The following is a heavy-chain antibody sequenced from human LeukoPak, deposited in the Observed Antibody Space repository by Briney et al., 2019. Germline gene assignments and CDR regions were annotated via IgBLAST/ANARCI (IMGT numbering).Heavy chain of an antibody. CDR2: IYDSENT. Sequence: PSETLSLTCSVSGGSISSDYWSWIRQPPGKGLEWIGYIYDSENTRYNPSLKSRVSISVDTSKNQLSLKLSSVTAADTAVYYCARQEGAYGGNGWYFDFWGRGTLVAVSS. J-gene: IGHJ2*01. CDR1: GGSISSDY. D-gene: IGHD4-17*01. CDR3: ARQEGAYGGNGWYFDF. V-gene: IGHV4-59*01.